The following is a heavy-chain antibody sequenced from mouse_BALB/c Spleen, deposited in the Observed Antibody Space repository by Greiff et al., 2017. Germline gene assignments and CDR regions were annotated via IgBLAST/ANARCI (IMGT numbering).Heavy chain of an antibody. Sequence: EVKLVESGGGLVKPGGSLKLSCAASGFTFSSYAMSWVRQTPEKRLEWVASISSCGSTYYPDSVKGRFTISRDNARNILYLQMSSLRSEDTAMYYCARVLRLRAYAMDYWGQGTSVTVSS. CDR3: ARVLRLRAYAMDY. J-gene: IGHJ4*01. V-gene: IGHV5-6-5*01. D-gene: IGHD1-2*01. CDR1: GFTFSSYA. CDR2: ISSCGST.